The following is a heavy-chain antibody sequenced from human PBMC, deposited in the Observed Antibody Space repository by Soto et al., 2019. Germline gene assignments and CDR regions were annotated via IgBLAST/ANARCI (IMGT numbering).Heavy chain of an antibody. J-gene: IGHJ4*02. Sequence: GGSLRLSCAASGFTFSSYSMSWVRQGPGKGLEWVAGVSIGGSTHYADSVRGRFTISRDNSKNTLSLQMNSLTAEDTAVYFCAKRRGAGGDFDYWGQGALVTVSS. CDR3: AKRRGAGGDFDY. D-gene: IGHD2-15*01. V-gene: IGHV3-23*01. CDR2: VSIGGST. CDR1: GFTFSSYS.